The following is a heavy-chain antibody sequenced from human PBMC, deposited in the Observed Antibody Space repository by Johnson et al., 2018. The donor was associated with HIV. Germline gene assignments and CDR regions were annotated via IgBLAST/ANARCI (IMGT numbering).Heavy chain of an antibody. J-gene: IGHJ3*02. V-gene: IGHV3-20*04. D-gene: IGHD3-22*01. CDR3: ARDYYDSGGNHHAFDI. Sequence: EVQLVESGGGVVRPGGSLRLSCAASGFTFDDYGMSWVRQAPGKGLEWVSGISWNGGNTDYADSVKGRFTISRDNAKNSLYLQMNSLRVEDTAIYYCARDYYDSGGNHHAFDIGGQGTMVSVSS. CDR1: GFTFDDYG. CDR2: ISWNGGNT.